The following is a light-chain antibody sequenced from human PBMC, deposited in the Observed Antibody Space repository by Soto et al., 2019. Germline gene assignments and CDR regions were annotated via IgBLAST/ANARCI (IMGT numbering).Light chain of an antibody. CDR3: MQALQTPRT. Sequence: DIVMTQSPLSLPVTPGEPASISCRSSQSLLHSNGYNYLDWYLQKPGQSPQLLLHLGSDRASGVTDRFSGNGSGTDFTLKISRVETEDVGIYCCMQALQTPRTFGQGTKVEIK. J-gene: IGKJ1*01. V-gene: IGKV2-28*01. CDR1: QSLLHSNGYNY. CDR2: LGS.